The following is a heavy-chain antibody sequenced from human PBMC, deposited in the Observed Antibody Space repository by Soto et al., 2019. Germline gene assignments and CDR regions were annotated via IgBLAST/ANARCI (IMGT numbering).Heavy chain of an antibody. CDR1: GGTFSSYT. CDR3: VRYGSGSPGPEYYFDY. Sequence: QVQLVQSGAEVKKPGSSVKVSCKASGGTFSSYTISWVRQAPGQGLEWMGRIIPILGIANYAQKFQGRVTITXGKXTXRAYMELSSQRSEDTAVYYCVRYGSGSPGPEYYFDYWGQGTLVTVSS. D-gene: IGHD3-10*01. V-gene: IGHV1-69*02. CDR2: IIPILGIA. J-gene: IGHJ4*02.